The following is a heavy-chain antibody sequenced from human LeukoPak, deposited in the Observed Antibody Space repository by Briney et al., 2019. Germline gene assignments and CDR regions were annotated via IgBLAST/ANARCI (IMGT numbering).Heavy chain of an antibody. Sequence: GGSLRLSCAASGFIFSTYWMSWVRQAPGKGLEWVDNIKEDGSENYYVDSVKGRFTISRDNAENSLYLQMNSLRVEDTALYYCARYGNNVDNAFDIWGQGTMVTVSS. CDR2: IKEDGSEN. CDR3: ARYGNNVDNAFDI. D-gene: IGHD4-17*01. J-gene: IGHJ3*02. CDR1: GFIFSTYW. V-gene: IGHV3-7*01.